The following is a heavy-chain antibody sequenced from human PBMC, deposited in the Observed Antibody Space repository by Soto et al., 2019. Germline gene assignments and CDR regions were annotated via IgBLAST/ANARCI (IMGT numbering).Heavy chain of an antibody. CDR2: IHYNGDT. Sequence: SETLSLTCTVSGGSIGSVDYYWSWIRQPPGKGLEWIGHIHYNGDTYYNPSLKSRVTISVETSKNQFSLKLSSVTAADTAVYYCARYKRVRGVIKAFDIWGQGAMVT. CDR3: ARYKRVRGVIKAFDI. CDR1: GGSIGSVDYY. J-gene: IGHJ3*02. D-gene: IGHD3-10*01. V-gene: IGHV4-30-4*01.